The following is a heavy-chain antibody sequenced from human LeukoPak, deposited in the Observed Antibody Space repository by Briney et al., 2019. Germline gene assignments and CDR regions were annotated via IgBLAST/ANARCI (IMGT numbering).Heavy chain of an antibody. CDR1: GYTFTSYD. D-gene: IGHD4-17*01. Sequence: GASVKVSCKASGYTFTSYDIIWVRQATGQGLEWMGWMNPNSGYTGSAQKFQGRVTMTTDTSTSTAYMELRSLRSDDTAVYYCARSDYGDYWVVGLRYYYYYMDVWGKGTTVTVSS. V-gene: IGHV1-8*01. CDR2: MNPNSGYT. CDR3: ARSDYGDYWVVGLRYYYYYMDV. J-gene: IGHJ6*03.